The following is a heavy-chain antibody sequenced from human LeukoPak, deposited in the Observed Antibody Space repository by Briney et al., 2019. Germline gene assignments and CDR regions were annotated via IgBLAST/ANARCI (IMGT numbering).Heavy chain of an antibody. J-gene: IGHJ4*02. V-gene: IGHV4-61*02. CDR3: ARGASSSSWDGLIFDY. CDR2: IYTSGST. Sequence: SETLPLTCTVSGGSISSGSYYWSWIRQPAGKGLEWIGRIYTSGSTSYNPSLKSRVTISVDTSKNQFSLKLSSVTAADTAVYYCARGASSSSWDGLIFDYWGQGTLVTVSS. CDR1: GGSISSGSYY. D-gene: IGHD6-13*01.